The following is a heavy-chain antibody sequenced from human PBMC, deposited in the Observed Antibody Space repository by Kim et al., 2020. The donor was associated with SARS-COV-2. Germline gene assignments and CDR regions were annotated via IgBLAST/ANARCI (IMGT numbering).Heavy chain of an antibody. J-gene: IGHJ5*02. Sequence: LKSGVTISVDTSKNQFSLKLCAVTAADTAVYYCARQPVLTILGGVGWFDPWGQGTLVTVSS. D-gene: IGHD3-3*01. CDR3: ARQPVLTILGGVGWFDP. V-gene: IGHV4-31*02.